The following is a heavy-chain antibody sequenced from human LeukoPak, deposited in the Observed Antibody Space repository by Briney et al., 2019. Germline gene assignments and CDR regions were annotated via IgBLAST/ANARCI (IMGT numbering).Heavy chain of an antibody. CDR1: GFIFSSHW. J-gene: IGHJ4*02. CDR3: ARELTGSGWHPIFDY. Sequence: PGGSLRLSCAASGFIFSSHWMSRVRQAPGKGLEWVANIKQDGSEKNYVDSVKGRFTISRDNAKNSLYLQMNSLRAGDTAVYYCARELTGSGWHPIFDYWGQGTLVTVSS. V-gene: IGHV3-7*01. D-gene: IGHD6-19*01. CDR2: IKQDGSEK.